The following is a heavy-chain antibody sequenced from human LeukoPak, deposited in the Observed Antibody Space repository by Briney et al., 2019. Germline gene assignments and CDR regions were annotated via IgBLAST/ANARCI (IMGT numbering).Heavy chain of an antibody. Sequence: GGSLRLSCAASGFTFSSYSMNWVRQAPGKGLEWVSYISSSSSTIYYADSVKGRFTISRDNAKNSLYLQMNSLRAEDTAVYYCARDRKGEYLTGYVGNYFDYWGQGTLVTVSS. V-gene: IGHV3-48*04. D-gene: IGHD3-16*01. J-gene: IGHJ4*02. CDR3: ARDRKGEYLTGYVGNYFDY. CDR1: GFTFSSYS. CDR2: ISSSSSTI.